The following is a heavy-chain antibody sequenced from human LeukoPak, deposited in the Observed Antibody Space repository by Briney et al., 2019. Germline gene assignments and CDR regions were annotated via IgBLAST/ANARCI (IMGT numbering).Heavy chain of an antibody. D-gene: IGHD2-2*01. CDR1: GFAFSSYE. V-gene: IGHV3-48*03. Sequence: GGSRRRSCAASGFAFSSYEMNWVRQAPGKGLEWVSYISSSGSTIYYADSVKGRFTISRDNAKNSLYLQMNSLRAEDTAVYYCTRLIVPAAMLDWFDPWGQGTLVTVSS. CDR2: ISSSGSTI. J-gene: IGHJ5*02. CDR3: TRLIVPAAMLDWFDP.